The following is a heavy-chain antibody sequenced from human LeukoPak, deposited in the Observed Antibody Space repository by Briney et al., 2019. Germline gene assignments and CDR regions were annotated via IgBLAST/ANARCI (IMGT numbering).Heavy chain of an antibody. V-gene: IGHV4-39*07. CDR2: IYYSGNT. Sequence: PSETLSLTCTVSGASISIISYYWGWIRQPPGKGLEWIGSIYYSGNTYYNPSLKSRVTISVDTSKNQFSLKLSSVTAADTAVYYCARGPTTRYSSSWLNWFDPWGQGTLVTVSS. J-gene: IGHJ5*02. D-gene: IGHD6-13*01. CDR3: ARGPTTRYSSSWLNWFDP. CDR1: GASISIISYY.